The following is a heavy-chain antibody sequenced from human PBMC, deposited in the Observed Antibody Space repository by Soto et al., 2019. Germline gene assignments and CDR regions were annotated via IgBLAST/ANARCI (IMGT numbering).Heavy chain of an antibody. CDR1: GGTFSSYA. CDR3: ARRIAAAGPYYYYYGMDV. V-gene: IGHV1-69*06. Sequence: RASVKVSCKASGGTFSSYAISWVRQAPGQGLEWMGGIIPIFGTANYAQKFQGRVTITADKSTSTAYMELSSLRSEDTAVYYCARRIAAAGPYYYYYGMDVWGQGTTVTVSS. J-gene: IGHJ6*02. D-gene: IGHD6-13*01. CDR2: IIPIFGTA.